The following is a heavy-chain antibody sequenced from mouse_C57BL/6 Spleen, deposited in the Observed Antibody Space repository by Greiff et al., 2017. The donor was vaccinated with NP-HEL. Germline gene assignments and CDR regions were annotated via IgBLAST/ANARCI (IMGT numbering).Heavy chain of an antibody. V-gene: IGHV1-59*01. CDR3: ARRITTLVADY. CDR1: GYTFTSYW. Sequence: QVQLKQPGAELVRPGTSVKLSCKASGYTFTSYWMHWVKQRPGQGLEWIGVIDPSDSYTNYNQKFKGKATLTVDTSSSTAYMQLSSLTSEDSAVYYCARRITTLVADYWGQGTTLTVSS. CDR2: IDPSDSYT. J-gene: IGHJ2*01. D-gene: IGHD1-1*01.